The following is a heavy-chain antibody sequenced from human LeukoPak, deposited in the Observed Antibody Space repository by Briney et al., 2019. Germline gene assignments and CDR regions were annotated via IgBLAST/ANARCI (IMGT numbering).Heavy chain of an antibody. CDR1: GFTFSDYY. CDR3: ARAQVVPAATYYYYYGMDV. D-gene: IGHD2-2*01. Sequence: GGSLRLSCAASGFTFSDYYMNWIRLAPGKGLEWVSSISTSSTYTNYADSVRGRFTISRGNANNSLYLQMNSLRAEDTAVYYCARAQVVPAATYYYYYGMDVWGKGTTVTVSS. J-gene: IGHJ6*04. CDR2: ISTSSTYT. V-gene: IGHV3-11*06.